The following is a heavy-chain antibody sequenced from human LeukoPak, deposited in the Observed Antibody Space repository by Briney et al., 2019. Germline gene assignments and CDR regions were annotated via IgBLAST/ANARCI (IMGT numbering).Heavy chain of an antibody. CDR2: ISGYNGNT. J-gene: IGHJ5*02. D-gene: IGHD6-13*01. CDR1: GYTFTNYG. CDR3: ARDNRDGSWSWFDP. V-gene: IGHV1-18*04. Sequence: GASVKVSCKASGYTFTNYGLTWVRQAPGQGPEWMGWISGYNGNTNYAQKFHGRVTMTTDTLTSTVYMELRSLTSDDTAVYYCARDNRDGSWSWFDPWGQGTPVIVSS.